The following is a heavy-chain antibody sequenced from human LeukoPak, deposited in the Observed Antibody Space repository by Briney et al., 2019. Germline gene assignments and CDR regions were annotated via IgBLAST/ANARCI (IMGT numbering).Heavy chain of an antibody. CDR3: ATVNDYSNPWARNSWWFDP. Sequence: ASVKVSFKVSGYTLTELSMHWVRQAPGKGLEWLGGFDPEDGETIYAQKFQGRVTMTEDTSTDTAYMELSSLRSEDTAVYYCATVNDYSNPWARNSWWFDPWGQGTLVTVSS. CDR1: GYTLTELS. CDR2: FDPEDGET. V-gene: IGHV1-24*01. J-gene: IGHJ5*02. D-gene: IGHD4-11*01.